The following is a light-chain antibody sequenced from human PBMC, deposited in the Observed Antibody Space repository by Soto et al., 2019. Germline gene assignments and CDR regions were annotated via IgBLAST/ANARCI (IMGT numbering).Light chain of an antibody. CDR2: EVS. V-gene: IGLV2-23*02. Sequence: QSVLTQPASVSGSPGQSITISCTGSSSDVGSYNLVSWYQQHPGKAPKLMIYEVSKRPSGVSNRFSGSKSGNTASLTISGLQAEDEADYYCCSYAGSSTWVFATGTKVTVL. CDR3: CSYAGSSTWV. CDR1: SSDVGSYNL. J-gene: IGLJ1*01.